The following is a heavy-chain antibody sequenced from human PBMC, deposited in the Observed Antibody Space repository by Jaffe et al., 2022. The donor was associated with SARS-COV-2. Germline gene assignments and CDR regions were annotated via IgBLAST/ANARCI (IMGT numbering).Heavy chain of an antibody. D-gene: IGHD3-16*02. CDR2: ISAYNGNT. CDR1: GYTFTSYG. V-gene: IGHV1-18*01. Sequence: QVQLVQSGAEVKKPGASVKVSCKASGYTFTSYGISWVRQAPGQGLEWMGWISAYNGNTNYAQKLQGRVTMTTDTSTSTAYMELRSLRSDDTAVYYCARATPTFGGVIDNPLTDYWGQGTLVTVSS. CDR3: ARATPTFGGVIDNPLTDY. J-gene: IGHJ4*02.